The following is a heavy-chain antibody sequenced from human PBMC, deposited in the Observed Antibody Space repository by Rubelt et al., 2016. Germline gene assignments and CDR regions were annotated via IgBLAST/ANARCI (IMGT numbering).Heavy chain of an antibody. CDR2: IYYNGAT. V-gene: IGHV4-39*01. CDR1: GGSISSSSYY. Sequence: QLQLQESGPGLVKPSETLSLTCTVSGGSISSSSYYWGWIRQPPGKGLEWIGTIYYNGATRYNPSFQSRVTISVDTPKNQFSRGLVSVTAADSAVYYCAHDYGDYVYLQYWGHGTLGTVSS. D-gene: IGHD4-17*01. CDR3: AHDYGDYVYLQY. J-gene: IGHJ1*01.